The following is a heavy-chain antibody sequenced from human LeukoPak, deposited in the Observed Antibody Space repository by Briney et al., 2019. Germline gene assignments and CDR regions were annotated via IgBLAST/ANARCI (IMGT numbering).Heavy chain of an antibody. CDR1: GGSISSYY. CDR2: IYYSGST. D-gene: IGHD3-10*01. J-gene: IGHJ6*03. CDR3: ARFGPHGSGSYYNVRGYYYMDV. Sequence: PSETLSLTCTASGGSISSYYWSWIRQPPGKGLEWIGYIYYSGSTNYNPSLKSRVTISVDTSKNQFSLKLSSVTAADTAVYYCARFGPHGSGSYYNVRGYYYMDVWGKGTTVTVSS. V-gene: IGHV4-59*01.